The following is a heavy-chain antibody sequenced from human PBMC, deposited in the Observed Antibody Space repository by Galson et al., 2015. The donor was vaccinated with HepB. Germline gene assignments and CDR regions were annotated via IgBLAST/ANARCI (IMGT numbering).Heavy chain of an antibody. Sequence: SLRLSCAASGFTFSSYGMHWVRQAPGKGLEWVAVIWYDGGNKYYADSVKGRFTISRDNSKNTLYLQMNSLRAEDTAVYYCARDGGYCSGGSCYSSAENGMDVWGQGTTVTVSS. V-gene: IGHV3-33*01. CDR1: GFTFSSYG. D-gene: IGHD2-15*01. J-gene: IGHJ6*02. CDR3: ARDGGYCSGGSCYSSAENGMDV. CDR2: IWYDGGNK.